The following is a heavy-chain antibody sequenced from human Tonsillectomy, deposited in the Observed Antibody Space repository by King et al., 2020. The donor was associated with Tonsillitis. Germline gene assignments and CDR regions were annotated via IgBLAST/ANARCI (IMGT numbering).Heavy chain of an antibody. J-gene: IGHJ1*01. CDR3: ARVAPRRFGELLEGX. D-gene: IGHD3-10*01. CDR1: GYTFTTYG. Sequence: QLVQSGAEVKKPGASVKVSCKASGYTFTTYGISWVRQAPGQGLEWMGWISAYNGNTNYAQKLQGRVTMTTDTSTSTAYMELRSLRADDTAVYYCARVAPRRFGELLEGXWGXGTLVTVSS. CDR2: ISAYNGNT. V-gene: IGHV1-18*04.